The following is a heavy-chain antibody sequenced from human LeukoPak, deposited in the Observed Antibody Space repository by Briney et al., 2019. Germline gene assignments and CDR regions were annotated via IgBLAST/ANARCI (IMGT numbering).Heavy chain of an antibody. J-gene: IGHJ4*02. CDR2: INPSGGST. V-gene: IGHV1-46*01. CDR3: ARGRPTGYSSGLNYSDY. Sequence: ASVKVSCKASGYTFTSYYMHWVRQTPGQGLEWMGIINPSGGSTSYAQKFQGRVTMTRDTSTSTVYMELSSLRSEDTAVYYCARGRPTGYSSGLNYSDYWGQGTLVTVSS. CDR1: GYTFTSYY. D-gene: IGHD6-19*01.